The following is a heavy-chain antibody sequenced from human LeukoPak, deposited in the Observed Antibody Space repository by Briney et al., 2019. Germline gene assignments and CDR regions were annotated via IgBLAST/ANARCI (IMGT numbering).Heavy chain of an antibody. J-gene: IGHJ6*03. CDR3: ARSPEHSSSWSYYYYYYMDV. V-gene: IGHV1-18*01. D-gene: IGHD6-13*01. Sequence: ASVKVSCKASGYTFTNYDISWVRQAPGQGLEWMGWISAYNGNTNYAQQLQGRVTMTTETSPSTAHMEPSSLRSDDSAVYYCARSPEHSSSWSYYYYYYMDVWGKGTTVTVSS. CDR1: GYTFTNYD. CDR2: ISAYNGNT.